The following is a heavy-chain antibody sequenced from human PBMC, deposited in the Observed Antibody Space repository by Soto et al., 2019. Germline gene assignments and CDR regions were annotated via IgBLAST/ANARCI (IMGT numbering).Heavy chain of an antibody. CDR1: GFTFDDYA. CDR2: ISWNSGSI. D-gene: IGHD3-10*01. V-gene: IGHV3-9*01. CDR3: AKELGESLTYWFDP. Sequence: EVQLVESGGGLVQPGRSLRLSCAASGFTFDDYAMHWVRQAPGKGPEWVSGISWNSGSIGYADSVKGRFTISRDNAKNDLYLQMNSLRAEDTAVYYCAKELGESLTYWFDPWGQGTLVTVSS. J-gene: IGHJ5*02.